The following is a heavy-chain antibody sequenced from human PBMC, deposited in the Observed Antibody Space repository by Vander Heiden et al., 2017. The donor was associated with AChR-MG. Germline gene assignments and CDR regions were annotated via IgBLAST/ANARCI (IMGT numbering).Heavy chain of an antibody. CDR1: GFTFSTYA. D-gene: IGHD3-3*01. J-gene: IGHJ4*02. CDR3: ARDSAYYDFWSGYYTDSSGFDY. CDR2: ISYDGSNK. V-gene: IGHV3-30-3*01. Sequence: QVQLVASGGGVVQPGRSLRLSCAASGFTFSTYAMHWLRQAPGKGLEWVAVISYDGSNKYYADSVKGRFTISRDNSKNTLYLQMNSLRAEDTAVYYCARDSAYYDFWSGYYTDSSGFDYWGQGTLVTVSS.